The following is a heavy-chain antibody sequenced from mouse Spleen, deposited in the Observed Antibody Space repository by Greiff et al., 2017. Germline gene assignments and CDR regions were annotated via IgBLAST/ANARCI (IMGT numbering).Heavy chain of an antibody. V-gene: IGHV14-1*02. J-gene: IGHJ3*01. D-gene: IGHD4-1*01. CDR3: ARSGTGTWFAY. CDR1: GFNIKDYY. CDR2: IDPENGNT. Sequence: VQLQQSGAELVRPGALVKLSCKASGFNIKDYYMHWVKQRPEQGLEWIGWIDPENGNTIYDPKFQGKASITADTSSNTAYLQLSSLTSEDTAVYYCARSGTGTWFAYWGQGTLVTVSA.